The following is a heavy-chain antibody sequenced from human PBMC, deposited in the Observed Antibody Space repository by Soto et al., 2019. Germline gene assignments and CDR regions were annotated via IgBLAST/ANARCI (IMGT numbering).Heavy chain of an antibody. CDR2: IYYSGST. CDR1: GGSISNYY. CDR3: ARDHSSGYYLNWFDP. J-gene: IGHJ5*02. Sequence: PSETLSLTCTVSGGSISNYYWSWIRQPPGKGLEWIGYIYYSGSTNYNPSLKSRVTISVDTSKNQFSLKLSSVTAADTAVYYCARDHSSGYYLNWFDPWGQGTLVTVSS. V-gene: IGHV4-59*01. D-gene: IGHD3-22*01.